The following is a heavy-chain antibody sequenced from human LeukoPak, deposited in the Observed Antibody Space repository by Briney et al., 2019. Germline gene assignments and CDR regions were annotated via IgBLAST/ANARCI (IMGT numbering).Heavy chain of an antibody. Sequence: SETLSLTCTVSGGSISSYYWSWIRQPAGKGLEWIGRIYTSGSTNYNPSLKSRVTISVDTSKNQFPLKLSSVTAADTAVYYCARDLGAQYSSGWYGFDWGQGTLVTVSS. CDR3: ARDLGAQYSSGWYGFD. D-gene: IGHD6-19*01. J-gene: IGHJ4*02. CDR1: GGSISSYY. CDR2: IYTSGST. V-gene: IGHV4-4*07.